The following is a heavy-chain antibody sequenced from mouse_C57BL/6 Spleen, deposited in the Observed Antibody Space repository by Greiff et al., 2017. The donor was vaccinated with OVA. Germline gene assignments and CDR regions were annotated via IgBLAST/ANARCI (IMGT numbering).Heavy chain of an antibody. V-gene: IGHV1-74*01. J-gene: IGHJ4*01. CDR3: AINYDYYYAMDY. Sequence: QVQLQQPGAELVKPRASVKVSCKASGYTFTSYWMHWVQQRPGQGLEWIGRIHPSDSNTNYNQKFKGKATLTVDKSSSTAYLQLSSLSSEDSAVYYCAINYDYYYAMDYWGQGTSVTVSS. CDR2: IHPSDSNT. CDR1: GYTFTSYW. D-gene: IGHD1-1*01.